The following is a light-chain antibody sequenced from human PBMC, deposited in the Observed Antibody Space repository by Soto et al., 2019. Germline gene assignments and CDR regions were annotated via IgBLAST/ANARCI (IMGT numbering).Light chain of an antibody. V-gene: IGKV3-20*01. Sequence: EIVLTQSPGTLSLSPGERVTLSCRASRSDSGSYLAWYQQKPGQAPRVLIYSASLRATGIPDRFSGSGSGTDFSLTTSRLEPEDFAVYYCQQYGSSPITFGQGTRLEIK. CDR1: RSDSGSY. CDR2: SAS. J-gene: IGKJ5*01. CDR3: QQYGSSPIT.